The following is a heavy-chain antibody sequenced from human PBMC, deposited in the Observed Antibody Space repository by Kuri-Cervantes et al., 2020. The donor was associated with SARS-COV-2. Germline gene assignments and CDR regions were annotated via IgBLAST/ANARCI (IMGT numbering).Heavy chain of an antibody. V-gene: IGHV1-46*03. CDR2: INPSGGST. D-gene: IGHD1-1*01. CDR3: ARSRQEGYGGDYYMDV. CDR1: GYTFTGYY. J-gene: IGHJ6*03. Sequence: ASVKVSYKASGYTFTGYYMHWVRQAPGQGLEWMGIINPSGGSTSYAQKFQGRVTMTRDTSTSTVYMELSSLRSEDTAVYYCARSRQEGYGGDYYMDVWGKGTTVTVSS.